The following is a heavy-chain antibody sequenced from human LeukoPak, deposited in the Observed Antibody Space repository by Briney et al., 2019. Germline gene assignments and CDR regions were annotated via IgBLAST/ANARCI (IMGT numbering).Heavy chain of an antibody. V-gene: IGHV1-18*01. J-gene: IGHJ3*02. CDR1: GYTFTSYG. D-gene: IGHD5-24*01. CDR3: AREGRDGYNWAAFDI. CDR2: ISAYNGNT. Sequence: GASVKVSCKASGYTFTSYGISWVRQAPGQGLEWMGWISAYNGNTNYAQKLQGRVTMTTDTSTSTAYMELRSLRSDDTAVYYCAREGRDGYNWAAFDIWGQGTMATVSS.